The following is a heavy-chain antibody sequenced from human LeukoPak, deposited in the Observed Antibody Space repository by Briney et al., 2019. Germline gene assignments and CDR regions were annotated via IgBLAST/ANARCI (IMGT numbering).Heavy chain of an antibody. CDR3: ARGPSSSWPNYYYYYGMDV. CDR2: INHSGST. J-gene: IGHJ6*02. Sequence: PSETLSLTCAVYGGSFSGYYWSWIRQPPGKGLEWIGEINHSGSTYYNPSLKSRVTISVDTSKNQFSLKLSSVTAADTAVYYCARGPSSSWPNYYYYYGMDVWGQGTTVTVSS. CDR1: GGSFSGYY. D-gene: IGHD6-13*01. V-gene: IGHV4-34*09.